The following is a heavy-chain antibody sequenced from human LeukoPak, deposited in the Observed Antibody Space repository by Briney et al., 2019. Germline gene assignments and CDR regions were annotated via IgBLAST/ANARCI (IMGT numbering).Heavy chain of an antibody. CDR2: IYSGGST. Sequence: GGSLRLSCAASGFTVSSNYMSWVRQAPGKGLEWVSVIYSGGSTYYADSVKGRFTISRDNSKNTLYLQMNSLRAEDTAVYYCARELGSSWYGGDYWGQGTLVTVSS. CDR3: ARELGSSWYGGDY. D-gene: IGHD6-13*01. V-gene: IGHV3-53*01. CDR1: GFTVSSNY. J-gene: IGHJ4*02.